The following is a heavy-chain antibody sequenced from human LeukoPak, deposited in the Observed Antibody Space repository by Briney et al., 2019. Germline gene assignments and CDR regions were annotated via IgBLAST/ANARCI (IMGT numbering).Heavy chain of an antibody. V-gene: IGHV3-33*06. CDR1: GFTFSSYG. J-gene: IGHJ3*02. CDR3: AKAQYYYDSSGYHYVEAFDI. Sequence: GRSLRLSCAASGFTFSSYGMHWVRQAPGKGLEWVAVIWYDGSNKYYADSVKGRFTISRDNSKNTLYLQMNSLRAEDTAVYYCAKAQYYYDSSGYHYVEAFDIWGQGTMVTVSS. CDR2: IWYDGSNK. D-gene: IGHD3-22*01.